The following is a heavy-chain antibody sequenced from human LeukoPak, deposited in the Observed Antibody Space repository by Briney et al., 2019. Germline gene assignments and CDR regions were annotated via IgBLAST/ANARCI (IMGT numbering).Heavy chain of an antibody. D-gene: IGHD3-22*01. V-gene: IGHV2-5*02. CDR1: GFSLSTSGVG. CDR3: AHSRGNPSYYDSSGYYSS. CDR2: IYWDDDK. J-gene: IGHJ5*02. Sequence: SGPTLVKPTQTLTLTCTFSGFSLSTSGVGVGWIRQPPGKALEWLALIYWDDDKRYSPSLKSRLTITKDTSKNQVVLTMTNMDPVDTATYYCAHSRGNPSYYDSSGYYSSWGQGTLVTVSS.